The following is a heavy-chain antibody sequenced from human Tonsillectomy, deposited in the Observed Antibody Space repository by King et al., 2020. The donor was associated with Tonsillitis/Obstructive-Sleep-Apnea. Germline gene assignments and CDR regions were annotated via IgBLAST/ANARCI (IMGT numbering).Heavy chain of an antibody. D-gene: IGHD3-16*01. J-gene: IGHJ6*02. CDR1: GFTFSNYA. V-gene: IGHV3-64*01. CDR2: ISSDGDVT. Sequence: VQLVESGGGLVQPGGSLRLSCAASGFTFSNYALHWVRQAPGKGLEYVSAISSDGDVTLYANSVKGRFTISRDNSKNTVYLQMGSLRAEDMAVYYCARWGGGMDVWGQGTTVTVSS. CDR3: ARWGGGMDV.